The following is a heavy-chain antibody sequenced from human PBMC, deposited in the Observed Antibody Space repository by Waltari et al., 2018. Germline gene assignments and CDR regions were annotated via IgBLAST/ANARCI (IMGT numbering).Heavy chain of an antibody. CDR2: IIPIFGTA. D-gene: IGHD3-22*01. CDR3: ASSHYYDSSGSYYFDY. Sequence: QVQLVQSGAEVKKPGSSVKVSCKASGGTFSSSAISWVRQAPGQGLEWMGRIIPIFGTANYAQKFQGRVTITADESTSTAYMELSSLRSEDTAVYYCASSHYYDSSGSYYFDYWGQGTLVTVSS. V-gene: IGHV1-69*15. J-gene: IGHJ4*02. CDR1: GGTFSSSA.